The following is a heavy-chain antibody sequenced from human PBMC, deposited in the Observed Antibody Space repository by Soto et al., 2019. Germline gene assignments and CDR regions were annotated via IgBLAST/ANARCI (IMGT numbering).Heavy chain of an antibody. V-gene: IGHV4-30-4*01. CDR2: IYYSGST. D-gene: IGHD2-2*01. Sequence: SETLSLTCTVSGGSISSGDYSWSWIRQPPGKGLEWIGYIYYSGSTYYNPSLKSRVTISVDTSKNQFSLKLSSVTAADTAVYYCASYGYCSSTSCRQPNWFDPWGQGTLVTVSS. CDR1: GGSISSGDYS. J-gene: IGHJ5*02. CDR3: ASYGYCSSTSCRQPNWFDP.